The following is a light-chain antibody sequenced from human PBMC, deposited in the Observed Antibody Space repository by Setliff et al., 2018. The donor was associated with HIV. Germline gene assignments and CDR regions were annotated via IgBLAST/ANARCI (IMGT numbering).Light chain of an antibody. CDR2: DVT. CDR1: SSDVGSYNF. Sequence: QSVLAQPRSVSGSPGQSVTIPCTGTSSDVGSYNFVTWYQQHPGKVPKLIIYDVTRRPSGVPDRFSGSRSGNTASLTISGLQAEDEADYYCSSYTSTSAYVFGTGTKVTV. V-gene: IGLV2-11*01. J-gene: IGLJ1*01. CDR3: SSYTSTSAYV.